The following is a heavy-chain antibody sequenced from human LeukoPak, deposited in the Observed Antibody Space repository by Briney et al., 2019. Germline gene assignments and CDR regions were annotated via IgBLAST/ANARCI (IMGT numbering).Heavy chain of an antibody. V-gene: IGHV3-23*01. CDR1: GFTFSSYA. D-gene: IGHD3-10*01. Sequence: GGSLRLSCAASGFTFSSYAMSWVRQAPGKGLEWVSAISSSSSSTYYEDSVKGRFTISRDNSKNSMYLHMNSLRAQDTDVYYCAKDGYYYGSGSHYRPDYWGQGTLVTVSS. J-gene: IGHJ4*02. CDR2: ISSSSSST. CDR3: AKDGYYYGSGSHYRPDY.